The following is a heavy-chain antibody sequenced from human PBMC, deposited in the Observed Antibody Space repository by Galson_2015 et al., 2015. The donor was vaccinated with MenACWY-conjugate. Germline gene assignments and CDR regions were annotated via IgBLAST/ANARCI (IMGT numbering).Heavy chain of an antibody. CDR1: GYSFTTYW. Sequence: QSGAEVTKPGESLKISCKTTGYSFTTYWIAWVRQMPGTGLEWMGLIYPGDSNTRYSPSFQGQVTISADKSISTAYLQWSSLKASDTAMYYCARHPPGGRGMDVWGQGTTVTVSS. CDR2: IYPGDSNT. J-gene: IGHJ6*02. V-gene: IGHV5-51*01. D-gene: IGHD2-8*02. CDR3: ARHPPGGRGMDV.